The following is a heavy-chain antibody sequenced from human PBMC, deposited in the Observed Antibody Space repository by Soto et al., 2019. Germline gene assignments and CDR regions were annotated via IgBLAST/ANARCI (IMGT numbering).Heavy chain of an antibody. J-gene: IGHJ4*02. V-gene: IGHV3-23*01. CDR1: GFAFSTYG. CDR2: INAGGCSA. D-gene: IGHD2-2*01. CDR3: ATGRGRSSATCYQVD. Sequence: PGGSLRLSCVASGFAFSTYGMSWVRQAPGQGLEWVSAINAGGCSADYADAVKGRFFISRDNSKNTLFLQMNSLRAEDTAVYYCATGRGRSSATCYQVDWGQETLVNVSS.